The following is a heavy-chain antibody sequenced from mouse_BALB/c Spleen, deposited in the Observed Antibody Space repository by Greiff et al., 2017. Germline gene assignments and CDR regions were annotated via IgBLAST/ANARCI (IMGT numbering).Heavy chain of an antibody. V-gene: IGHV2-9*02. Sequence: VHLVESGPGLVAPSQSLSITCTVSGFSLTSYGVHWVRQPPGKGLEWLGVIWAGGSTNYNSALMSRLSISKDNSKSQVFLKMNSLQTDDTAMYYCARGRPFDYWGQGTTLTVSS. CDR3: ARGRPFDY. J-gene: IGHJ2*01. CDR2: IWAGGST. D-gene: IGHD1-2*01. CDR1: GFSLTSYG.